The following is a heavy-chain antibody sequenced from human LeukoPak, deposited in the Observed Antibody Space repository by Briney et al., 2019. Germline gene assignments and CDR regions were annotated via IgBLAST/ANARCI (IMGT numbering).Heavy chain of an antibody. CDR3: ARFSPSGVFWWNY. D-gene: IGHD3-10*01. J-gene: IGHJ4*02. CDR2: IYTSGST. CDR1: GGSISSGSYY. Sequence: PSRTLSLTCTVSGGSISSGSYYWSWIRQPAGKGLEWIGRIYTSGSTNYNPSLKSRVTISVDTSKNQFSLKLSSVTAADTAVYYCARFSPSGVFWWNYWGQGTLVTVSS. V-gene: IGHV4-61*02.